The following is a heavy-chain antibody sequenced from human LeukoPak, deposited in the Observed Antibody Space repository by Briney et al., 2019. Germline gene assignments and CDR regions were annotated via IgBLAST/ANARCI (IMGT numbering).Heavy chain of an antibody. J-gene: IGHJ5*02. CDR1: GVTFSSYA. Sequence: GGSLRPSCAASGVTFSSYAMSWVRQAPGKGLEWVSAISGSGGSTYYAASVKGRFTISRDNSKNTLYLQMNSLRAEDTAVYYCAKTPFDWLLYGWFDPWGQGTLVTVSS. CDR2: ISGSGGST. CDR3: AKTPFDWLLYGWFDP. V-gene: IGHV3-23*01. D-gene: IGHD3/OR15-3a*01.